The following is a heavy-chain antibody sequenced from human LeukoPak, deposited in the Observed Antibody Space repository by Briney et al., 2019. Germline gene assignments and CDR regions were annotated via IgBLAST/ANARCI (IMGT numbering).Heavy chain of an antibody. CDR3: AKDPTTGTTPNWFDP. V-gene: IGHV3-23*01. CDR2: ISGSGGST. J-gene: IGHJ5*02. Sequence: RSGGSLRPSCAASGFTFSSYAMSWVRQAPGKGLEWVSAISGSGGSTYYADSVKGRFTISRDNSKNTLYLQMNSLRAEDTAVYYCAKDPTTGTTPNWFDPWGQGTLVTVSS. CDR1: GFTFSSYA. D-gene: IGHD1-1*01.